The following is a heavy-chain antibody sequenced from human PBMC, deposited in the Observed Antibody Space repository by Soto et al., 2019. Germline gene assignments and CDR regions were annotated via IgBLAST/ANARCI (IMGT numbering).Heavy chain of an antibody. J-gene: IGHJ6*03. CDR3: AKDVEYSSPDDYYYYMDV. V-gene: IGHV3-23*01. CDR1: GFTFSSYA. Sequence: EVQLLESGGGLVQPGGSLRLSCAASGFTFSSYAMSWVRQAPGKGLEWVSAISGSGGSTYYADSVKGRFTISRDNSKNTLYLQMNSLRAEDTAVYYCAKDVEYSSPDDYYYYMDVWGKGTTVTVSS. D-gene: IGHD6-6*01. CDR2: ISGSGGST.